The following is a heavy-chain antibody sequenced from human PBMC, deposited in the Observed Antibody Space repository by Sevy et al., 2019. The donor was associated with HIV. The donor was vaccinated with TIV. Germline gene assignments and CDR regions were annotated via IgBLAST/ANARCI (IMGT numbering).Heavy chain of an antibody. Sequence: SETLSLTCSVSGGSISSYFWTWVRQSPGKGLEWIGNIYFTGNTDYSPSLKSRVTLSLDTSKSQFSRTLKSVTAADTAIYFCARDSTTRPGVLDYWGQGTLVTVSS. D-gene: IGHD1-1*01. CDR2: IYFTGNT. CDR3: ARDSTTRPGVLDY. CDR1: GGSISSYF. V-gene: IGHV4-59*01. J-gene: IGHJ4*02.